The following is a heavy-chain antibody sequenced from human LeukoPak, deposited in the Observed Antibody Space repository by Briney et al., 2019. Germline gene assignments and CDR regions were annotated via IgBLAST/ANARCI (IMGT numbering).Heavy chain of an antibody. CDR2: FDPEDGET. D-gene: IGHD3-22*01. J-gene: IGHJ4*02. CDR1: GYTLTELS. Sequence: ASVKVSCKVSGYTLTELSMHWVRQAPGKGLEWMGGFDPEDGETIYAQKFQGRVTMTEDTSTDTAYMELSSLRSEDTAVYYCATRYYDSSGYFFASYCFDYWGQGTLVTVSS. V-gene: IGHV1-24*01. CDR3: ATRYYDSSGYFFASYCFDY.